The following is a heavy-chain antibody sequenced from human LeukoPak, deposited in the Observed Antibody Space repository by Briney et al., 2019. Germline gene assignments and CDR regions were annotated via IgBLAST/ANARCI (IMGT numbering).Heavy chain of an antibody. CDR3: ARGQRYLEWLSPAFDY. J-gene: IGHJ4*02. CDR2: IRYDGSNK. Sequence: PGGSLRLSCAASGFTFSSYGMHWVRQAPGKGLEWVAFIRYDGSNKYYADSVKGRFTISRDNSKNTLYLQMNSLRAEDTAVYYCARGQRYLEWLSPAFDYWGQGTLVTVSS. D-gene: IGHD3-3*01. V-gene: IGHV3-30*02. CDR1: GFTFSSYG.